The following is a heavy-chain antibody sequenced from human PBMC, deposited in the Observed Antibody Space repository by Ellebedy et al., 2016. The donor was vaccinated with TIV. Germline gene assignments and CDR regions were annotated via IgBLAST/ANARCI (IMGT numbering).Heavy chain of an antibody. CDR3: GRGYSFGAGSAGY. CDR1: GFTFSNYW. CDR2: VNSDGSIT. V-gene: IGHV3-74*01. D-gene: IGHD5-12*01. J-gene: IGHJ4*02. Sequence: GESLKISCAASGFTFSNYWMYWVRQAPGKGLEWVAHVNSDGSITGYADSVKGRITISRDNAENTLHLQLDSLRDEDTAVYYCGRGYSFGAGSAGYWGQGTQVTVSS.